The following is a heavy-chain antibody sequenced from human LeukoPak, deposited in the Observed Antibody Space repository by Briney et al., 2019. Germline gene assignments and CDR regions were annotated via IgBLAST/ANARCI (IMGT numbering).Heavy chain of an antibody. J-gene: IGHJ6*02. V-gene: IGHV3-30*18. CDR3: AKDELAAAPRGYGMDV. CDR1: GFTFSSYG. CDR2: ISYDGSNK. Sequence: GSLTLSCAASGFTFSSYGMQWVRQAPGKGLEGVAVISYDGSNKYYADSVKGRFTISRDNSKNTLYLQMNSLRAEDTAVYYCAKDELAAAPRGYGMDVWGQGTTVTVS. D-gene: IGHD6-13*01.